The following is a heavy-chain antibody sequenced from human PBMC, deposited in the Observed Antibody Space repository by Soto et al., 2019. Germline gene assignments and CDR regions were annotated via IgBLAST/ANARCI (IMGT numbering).Heavy chain of an antibody. J-gene: IGHJ6*02. CDR1: GYTFTNYW. CDR3: AASIFYYGMDV. CDR2: IYPGDSDT. V-gene: IGHV5-51*01. Sequence: PXDSLTISRKGSGYTFTNYWIGLVGQMPGKGLEWMGIIYPGDSDTKYNPSFQGQVTISADKSITTTYLRWTSLKASDTAIYYCAASIFYYGMDVWGQGTTVTVSS.